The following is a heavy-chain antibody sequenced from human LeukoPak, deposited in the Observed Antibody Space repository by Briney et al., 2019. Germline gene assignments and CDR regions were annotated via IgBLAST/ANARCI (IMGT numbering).Heavy chain of an antibody. J-gene: IGHJ4*02. CDR1: GFTFSSYA. Sequence: GGSLRLSCAASGFTFSSYAMSWVRQAPGKGLGWVSAISGSGGSTYYADSVKGRFTISRDNSKNTLYLQMNSLRAEDTAVYYCAKDLGVYAIFSSGYFDYWGQGTLVTVSS. CDR3: AKDLGVYAIFSSGYFDY. V-gene: IGHV3-23*01. CDR2: ISGSGGST. D-gene: IGHD2-8*01.